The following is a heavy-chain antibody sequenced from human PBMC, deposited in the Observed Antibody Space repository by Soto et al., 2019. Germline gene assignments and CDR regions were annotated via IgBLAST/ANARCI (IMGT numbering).Heavy chain of an antibody. CDR3: ARENSPAGLDV. CDR1: GFTFSLYE. Sequence: EVQLVESGGGLAQPGGSLRLSCAASGFTFSLYEMTWVRQAPGKGLEWLSYISTSGSTIYHADSVKGRFTISRDNAKNSLFLQMNSLRAXXXXXXXCARENSPAGLDVWGQGTTVTVSS. J-gene: IGHJ6*02. D-gene: IGHD6-6*01. CDR2: ISTSGSTI. V-gene: IGHV3-48*03.